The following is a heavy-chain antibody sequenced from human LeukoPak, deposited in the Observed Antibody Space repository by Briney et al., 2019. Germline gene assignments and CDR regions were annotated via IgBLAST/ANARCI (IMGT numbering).Heavy chain of an antibody. Sequence: PSETLSLTCTVSGGSISSSSYYWGWIRQPPGKGLEWIGSIYYSGSTYYNPSLKSRVTISVDTSKSQFSLRLSSVTAADTAVYYCARTFLGYCSSTSCSYRYNWFDPWGQGTLVTVSS. CDR1: GGSISSSSYY. J-gene: IGHJ5*02. CDR2: IYYSGST. CDR3: ARTFLGYCSSTSCSYRYNWFDP. D-gene: IGHD2-2*01. V-gene: IGHV4-39*01.